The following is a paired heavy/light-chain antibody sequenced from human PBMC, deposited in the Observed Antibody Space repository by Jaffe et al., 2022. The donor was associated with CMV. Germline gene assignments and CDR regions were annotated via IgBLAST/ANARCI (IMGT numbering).Heavy chain of an antibody. Sequence: EVQMLESGGDLVQPGGSLRLSCAASGFSFSSYDMTWVRQAPGKGLEWVSTISINGVNTYYADSVKGRFTISRDNSKNTLYLQLNSLRAEDTAIYYCASYFDYWGQGTLVTVSS. CDR1: GFSFSSYD. CDR2: ISINGVNT. V-gene: IGHV3-23*01. CDR3: ASYFDY. J-gene: IGHJ4*02.
Light chain of an antibody. V-gene: IGKV2-40*01. CDR1: QSLLDSDDGNTY. J-gene: IGKJ1*01. CDR3: MQRTKFPWT. CDR2: TLS. Sequence: DIVMTQTPLSLPVTPGEPASISCRSSQSLLDSDDGNTYVDWYLQKSGQSPQVLIYTLSYRASGVPDRFSGSGSGTDFTLKISRVEAEDVGVYYCMQRTKFPWTFGQGTKVEIK.